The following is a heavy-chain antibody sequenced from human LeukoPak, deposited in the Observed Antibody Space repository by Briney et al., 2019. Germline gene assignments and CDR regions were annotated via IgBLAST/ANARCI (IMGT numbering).Heavy chain of an antibody. D-gene: IGHD2-2*01. CDR1: GFIFSDSW. J-gene: IGHJ4*02. V-gene: IGHV3-7*01. Sequence: GGSLRLSCAASGFIFSDSWMSWVHQAPGKGLEWVANIKKDGSEKFYVDSVKGRFTISRDNAKNSLYLQMNSLRVEDTALYYCVGPGDCSSVSCFPYWGQGTLVTVSS. CDR2: IKKDGSEK. CDR3: VGPGDCSSVSCFPY.